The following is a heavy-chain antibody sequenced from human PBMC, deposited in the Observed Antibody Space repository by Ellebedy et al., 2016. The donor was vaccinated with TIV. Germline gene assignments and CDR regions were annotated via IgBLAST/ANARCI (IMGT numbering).Heavy chain of an antibody. Sequence: MPSETLSLTCAVYGGSFSGYSWSWIRQPPGKGLEWIGEINHSGSTNYNPSLKLRVTISVDTSKNQFSLKVNSVTAADTAVYYCARGKPNLYRSIVARPYDYWGQGTLVTVSS. D-gene: IGHD6-6*01. J-gene: IGHJ4*02. CDR1: GGSFSGYS. V-gene: IGHV4-34*01. CDR2: INHSGST. CDR3: ARGKPNLYRSIVARPYDY.